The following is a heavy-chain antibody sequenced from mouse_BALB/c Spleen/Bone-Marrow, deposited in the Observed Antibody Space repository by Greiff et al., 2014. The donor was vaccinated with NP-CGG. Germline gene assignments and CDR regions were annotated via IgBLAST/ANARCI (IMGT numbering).Heavy chain of an antibody. D-gene: IGHD2-4*01. CDR2: INPYNDGT. CDR3: AREGSTMITTEAWFAY. V-gene: IGHV1-14*01. Sequence: EVQLQQSGPELVKPGASVKMSCKASGYTFTSYVMHWVKQKPEQGLEWIGYINPYNDGTKYNEKFKGKATLTSDKSSSTAYMELSSLTSEDSAVYYCAREGSTMITTEAWFAYWGQGTLVTVSA. CDR1: GYTFTSYV. J-gene: IGHJ3*01.